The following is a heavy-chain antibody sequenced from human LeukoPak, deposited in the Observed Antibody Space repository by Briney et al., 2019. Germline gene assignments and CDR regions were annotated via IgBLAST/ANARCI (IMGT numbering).Heavy chain of an antibody. Sequence: GASVTVSCKASGYTFTSYYMHWVRQAPGQGLEWMGMINPGGGSTRHAQKFQGRVTTTRDTSTSIAYMEVSSLRSEDTAVYYYARSLYYDSREGMDVWGQGTTVTVS. V-gene: IGHV1-46*01. D-gene: IGHD3-22*01. CDR1: GYTFTSYY. CDR2: INPGGGST. CDR3: ARSLYYDSREGMDV. J-gene: IGHJ6*02.